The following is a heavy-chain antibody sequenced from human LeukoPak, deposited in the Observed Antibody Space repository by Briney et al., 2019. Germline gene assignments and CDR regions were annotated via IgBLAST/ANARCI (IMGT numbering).Heavy chain of an antibody. CDR1: GGSISGYY. Sequence: SETLSLTCTVSGGSISGYYWSWIRQPPGKGLEWIGYMYYSGSNNYNPSLKSRVTISVDMSQNQFSLKLSSVTAADTAVYYCARVDTVMAYYFDLWGQGTLVTVSS. CDR2: MYYSGSN. J-gene: IGHJ4*02. V-gene: IGHV4-59*01. D-gene: IGHD5-18*01. CDR3: ARVDTVMAYYFDL.